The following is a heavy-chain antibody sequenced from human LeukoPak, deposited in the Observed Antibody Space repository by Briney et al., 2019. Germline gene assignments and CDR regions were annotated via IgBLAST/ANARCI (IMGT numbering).Heavy chain of an antibody. CDR2: IKPDGSWK. V-gene: IGHV3-7*04. CDR3: ARGLRGTVGVDY. D-gene: IGHD2-21*01. J-gene: IGHJ4*02. Sequence: GGSLRLSCAASGFTISFYWMTWVRQAPGKGLEWVANIKPDGSWKSYVDSVKGRFIISRDNAKKSLFLQMNSLRAEDTAVYFCARGLRGTVGVDYWGQGTLVTVSS. CDR1: GFTISFYW.